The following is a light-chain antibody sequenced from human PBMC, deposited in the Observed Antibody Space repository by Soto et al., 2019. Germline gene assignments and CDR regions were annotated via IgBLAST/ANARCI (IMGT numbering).Light chain of an antibody. Sequence: QSVLTQPPSVSGAPGQRVTISCTGSSSNIGAGYGAHWYQQLPGTAPKLLIYGNTNRPSGVPDRFSGSKSGTSAFLAITGLQAEDEADYYCPSYDSSLSGWVFGGGTKVTVL. V-gene: IGLV1-40*01. CDR2: GNT. J-gene: IGLJ3*02. CDR3: PSYDSSLSGWV. CDR1: SSNIGAGYG.